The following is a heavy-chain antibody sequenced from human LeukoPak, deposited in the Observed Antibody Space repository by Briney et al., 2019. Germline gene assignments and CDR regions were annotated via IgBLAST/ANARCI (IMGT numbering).Heavy chain of an antibody. Sequence: GASVKVSCKASGYNFNNYGMSWVRQAPGQGLEWMGGIIPIFGTANYAQKFQGRVTITTDESTSTAYMELSSLRSEDTAVYYCARSAGVYFGVVDYYYYYYMDVWGKGTTVTVSS. J-gene: IGHJ6*03. CDR2: IIPIFGTA. CDR3: ARSAGVYFGVVDYYYYYYMDV. V-gene: IGHV1-69*05. D-gene: IGHD3-3*01. CDR1: GYNFNNYG.